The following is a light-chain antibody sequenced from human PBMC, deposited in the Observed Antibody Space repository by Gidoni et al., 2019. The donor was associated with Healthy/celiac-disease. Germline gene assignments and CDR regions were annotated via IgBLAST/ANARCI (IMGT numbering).Light chain of an antibody. V-gene: IGKV3-15*01. CDR2: GAS. CDR1: QSDSSN. CDR3: QHQNNWNPLT. J-gene: IGKJ1*01. Sequence: IVLTQSPATLSVSPVERATLSCRASQSDSSNLAWYQQKPGQAPRLSIYGASTRATGIPVRFSGSGSGTELNLTISSLKSEDVEVDYCQHQNNWNPLTFGQXTKVEIK.